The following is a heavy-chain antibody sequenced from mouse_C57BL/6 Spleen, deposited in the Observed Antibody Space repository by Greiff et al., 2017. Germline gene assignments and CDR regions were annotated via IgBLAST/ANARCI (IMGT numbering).Heavy chain of an antibody. CDR3: ARNYGSSYPSYWYFDV. CDR1: GYTFTSYW. CDR2: IDPSDSET. V-gene: IGHV1-52*01. Sequence: VQLQQPGAELVRPGSSVKLSCKASGYTFTSYWMHWVKQRPIQGLEWIGNIDPSDSETHYNQKFKDKATLTVDKSSSTAYMQLSSLTSEDSAVYYCARNYGSSYPSYWYFDVWGTGTTVTVSS. D-gene: IGHD1-1*01. J-gene: IGHJ1*03.